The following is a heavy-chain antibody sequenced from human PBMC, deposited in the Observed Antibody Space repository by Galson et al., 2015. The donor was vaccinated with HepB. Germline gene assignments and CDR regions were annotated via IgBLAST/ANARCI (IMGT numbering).Heavy chain of an antibody. V-gene: IGHV3-74*01. CDR3: VRDIDYVFDI. CDR2: IRWDGTDT. J-gene: IGHJ3*02. Sequence: SLRLSCAASGFTFSSYSVQWVRQAPGKGLVWVSRIRWDGTDTRYADSVKGRFTISTDNAKRTLYLQMNSLRAEDTALYYCVRDIDYVFDIWVQGTMVTVSS. CDR1: GFTFSSYS.